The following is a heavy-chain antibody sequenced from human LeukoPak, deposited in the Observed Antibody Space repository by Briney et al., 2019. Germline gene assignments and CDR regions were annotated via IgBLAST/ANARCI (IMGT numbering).Heavy chain of an antibody. CDR3: ARVGKTSSAY. Sequence: GGSLRLSCAASGFTFSSYAIHWVRQAPGKGLEYVSAISSTGTSTYYANSVKGRFTISRDNSKNTLYLQMGSLRGEDMAVYYCARVGKTSSAYWGQGTLVTVSS. CDR1: GFTFSSYA. CDR2: ISSTGTST. V-gene: IGHV3-64*01. J-gene: IGHJ4*02.